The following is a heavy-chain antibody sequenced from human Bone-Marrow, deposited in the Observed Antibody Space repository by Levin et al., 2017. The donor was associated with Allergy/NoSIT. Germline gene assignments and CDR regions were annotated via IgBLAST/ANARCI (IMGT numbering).Heavy chain of an antibody. D-gene: IGHD3-22*01. Sequence: SETLSLTCAVSGGSISSSNWWSWVRQPPGKGLEWIGEIYHSGSTNYNPSLKSRVTISVDKSKNQFSLKLSSVTAADTAVYYCARGDYYDSSGYYDVSDPWGQGTLVTVSS. CDR3: ARGDYYDSSGYYDVSDP. V-gene: IGHV4-4*02. J-gene: IGHJ5*02. CDR1: GGSISSSNW. CDR2: IYHSGST.